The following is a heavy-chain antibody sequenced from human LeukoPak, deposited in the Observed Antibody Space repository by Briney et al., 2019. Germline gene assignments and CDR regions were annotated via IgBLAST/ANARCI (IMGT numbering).Heavy chain of an antibody. Sequence: GGSLRLSCASSGFTFSSYWMTGVRQAPGKGLEGVANIKQDGSEKYYVDSVKRRFTHSRDNAKTSLYLQMNSLRAEDTAVYYCAKTSSSSDRDYWGQGTLVTVSS. V-gene: IGHV3-7*01. J-gene: IGHJ4*02. CDR3: AKTSSSSDRDY. CDR2: IKQDGSEK. CDR1: GFTFSSYW. D-gene: IGHD6-6*01.